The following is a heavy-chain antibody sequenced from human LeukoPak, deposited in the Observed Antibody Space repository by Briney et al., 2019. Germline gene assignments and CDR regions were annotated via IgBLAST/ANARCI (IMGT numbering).Heavy chain of an antibody. CDR1: GGSISSYY. Sequence: SETLSLTCTVSGGSISSYYWSWIRQPAGKGLEWIGRIYSTGSTNYNPPLKSRVTMSVDTSKNQFSLGLRSVTAADTAVYYCARQIASAGTAGFDFWGQGALVTVSS. J-gene: IGHJ4*02. CDR3: ARQIASAGTAGFDF. V-gene: IGHV4-4*07. CDR2: IYSTGST. D-gene: IGHD6-13*01.